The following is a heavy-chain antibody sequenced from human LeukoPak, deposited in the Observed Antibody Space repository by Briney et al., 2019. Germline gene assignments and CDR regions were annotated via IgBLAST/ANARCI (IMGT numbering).Heavy chain of an antibody. Sequence: SSETLSLTCTVSGGSISSSSYYWGWIRQPPGKGLEWIGSIYYSGSTYYNPSLKSQVTISVDTSKNQFSLKLSSVTAADTAVYYCARTAVAGTYWGQGTLVTVSS. CDR3: ARTAVAGTY. CDR2: IYYSGST. J-gene: IGHJ4*02. CDR1: GGSISSSSYY. V-gene: IGHV4-39*07. D-gene: IGHD6-19*01.